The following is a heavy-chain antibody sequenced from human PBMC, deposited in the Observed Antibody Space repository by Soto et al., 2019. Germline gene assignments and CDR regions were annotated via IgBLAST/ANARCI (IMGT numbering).Heavy chain of an antibody. CDR3: ARGLGGHLDY. D-gene: IGHD3-16*01. Sequence: ASVKVSCKASGYTFTGYAMHWVRQTPGQRLEWMGWINAGNGNTKYSQKFQGRVTMTRDTSTSTVYMELSSLRSEDTAVYYCARGLGGHLDYWGQGTLVTVSS. CDR2: INAGNGNT. V-gene: IGHV1-3*01. J-gene: IGHJ4*02. CDR1: GYTFTGYA.